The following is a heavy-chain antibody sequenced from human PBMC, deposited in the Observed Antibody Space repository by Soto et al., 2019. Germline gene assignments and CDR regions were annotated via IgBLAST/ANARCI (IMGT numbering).Heavy chain of an antibody. Sequence: GGSLRLSCAVSGFTFSSYSMNWIRQAPGKVLEWVSHISSSSSTIYYADSVKGRFTISRDNANNSLYLQMHSLRAEDTVVYYCAREALLNWFDPWGQGTLGTGSS. CDR3: AREALLNWFDP. CDR2: ISSSSSTI. CDR1: GFTFSSYS. V-gene: IGHV3-48*01. J-gene: IGHJ5*02. D-gene: IGHD2-21*01.